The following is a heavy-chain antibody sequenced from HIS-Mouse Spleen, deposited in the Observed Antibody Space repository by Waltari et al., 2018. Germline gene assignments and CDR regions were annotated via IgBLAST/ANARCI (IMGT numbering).Heavy chain of an antibody. V-gene: IGHV1-18*01. CDR2: ISAYNGNT. J-gene: IGHJ5*02. Sequence: QVQLVQSGAEVKKPGASVKVSCKASGYTFTSYGISWVRQAPGQGLGWMGWISAYNGNTNYAQKLQGRVTMTTDTSTSTAYMELRSLRSDDTAVYYCARSESRFLEWLDWFDPWGQGTLVTVSS. CDR1: GYTFTSYG. D-gene: IGHD3-3*01. CDR3: ARSESRFLEWLDWFDP.